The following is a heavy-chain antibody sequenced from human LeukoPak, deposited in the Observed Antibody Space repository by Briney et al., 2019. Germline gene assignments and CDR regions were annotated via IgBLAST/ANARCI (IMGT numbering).Heavy chain of an antibody. D-gene: IGHD1-14*01. CDR3: AKSIKQYYYYGMDV. Sequence: PGGSLRLSCAASGFTFSSYAMSWARQAPGKGLEWVSAISGSGGSTHYADSVKGRFTISRDNSKNTVCLQMNSLRAEDTAIYYCAKSIKQYYYYGMDVWGQGTTVTVSS. CDR1: GFTFSSYA. J-gene: IGHJ6*02. CDR2: ISGSGGST. V-gene: IGHV3-23*01.